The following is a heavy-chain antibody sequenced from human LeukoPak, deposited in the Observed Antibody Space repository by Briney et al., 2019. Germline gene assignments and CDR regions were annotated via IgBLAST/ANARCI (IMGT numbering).Heavy chain of an antibody. D-gene: IGHD5-18*01. J-gene: IGHJ5*02. CDR2: INSDGSST. Sequence: PGGSLRLSCAASGFTFSSYWMHWARQAPGKGLVWVSRINSDGSSTSYADSVKGRFTVSRDNAKNTLYLQMNSLRAEDTAVYYCARCPSMVKGILAYNWFGPWGQGTLVTVSS. CDR3: ARCPSMVKGILAYNWFGP. V-gene: IGHV3-74*01. CDR1: GFTFSSYW.